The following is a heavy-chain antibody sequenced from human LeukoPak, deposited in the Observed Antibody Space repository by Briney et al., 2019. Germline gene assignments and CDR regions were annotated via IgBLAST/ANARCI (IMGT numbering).Heavy chain of an antibody. Sequence: SQTLSLTCAISGDSVSSNSADWNWIRQSPSRGLEWLGRTYYRSKWYNDYAVSVKSRITINPDTSKKQFSLQLNSVTPEDTAVYYCARVPLRFYGMDVWGQGTTVTVSS. V-gene: IGHV6-1*01. CDR2: TYYRSKWYN. D-gene: IGHD4-17*01. CDR3: ARVPLRFYGMDV. J-gene: IGHJ6*02. CDR1: GDSVSSNSAD.